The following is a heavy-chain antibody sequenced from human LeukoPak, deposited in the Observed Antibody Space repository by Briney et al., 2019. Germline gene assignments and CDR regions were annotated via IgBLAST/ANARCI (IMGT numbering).Heavy chain of an antibody. Sequence: GGSLRLSCAASGFTFSSYGMHWVRQAPGKGLEWVAVIWYDGSNKYYADSVKGRFTISRDNSKNTLYLQMNSLRAEDTAMYYCARGGAVAGLDYWGQGTLVTVSS. CDR3: ARGGAVAGLDY. J-gene: IGHJ4*02. V-gene: IGHV3-33*01. CDR1: GFTFSSYG. D-gene: IGHD6-19*01. CDR2: IWYDGSNK.